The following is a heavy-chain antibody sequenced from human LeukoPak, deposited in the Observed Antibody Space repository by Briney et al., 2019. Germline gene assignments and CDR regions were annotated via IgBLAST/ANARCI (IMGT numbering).Heavy chain of an antibody. CDR2: INPNSGGT. V-gene: IGHV1-2*02. Sequence: ASVTVSCKASGYTFTGYYMHWVRQAPGQGLEWMGWINPNSGGTNYAQKFQGRVTMTRDTSISTAYMELRSLRSGDTAVYYCARGAVNRYNWNDDNFYYYYMDVWGKGTTVTISS. J-gene: IGHJ6*03. CDR1: GYTFTGYY. CDR3: ARGAVNRYNWNDDNFYYYYMDV. D-gene: IGHD1-1*01.